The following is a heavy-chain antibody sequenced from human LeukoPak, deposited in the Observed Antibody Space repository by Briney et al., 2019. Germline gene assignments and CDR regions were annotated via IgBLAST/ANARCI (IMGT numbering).Heavy chain of an antibody. D-gene: IGHD4-17*01. J-gene: IGHJ4*02. CDR1: GFTFSSYW. Sequence: GGSLRLSCAASGFTFSSYWMSWVRQAPGKGLERMANIKQDGSEKYYVDSVKGRFTISRDNAKNSLYLQMNSLRAEDTAVYYCASHYGDYSFFDYWGQGTLVTVSS. CDR3: ASHYGDYSFFDY. V-gene: IGHV3-7*02. CDR2: IKQDGSEK.